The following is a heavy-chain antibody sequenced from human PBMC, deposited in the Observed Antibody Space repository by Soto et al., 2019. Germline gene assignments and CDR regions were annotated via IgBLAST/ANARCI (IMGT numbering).Heavy chain of an antibody. Sequence: GGALRLSFAVSGFTFSNFAMGWVRQTPGKGLEWVSGISASGDSTYYVDSVKGRFTISRDNSKDMVYLQMNSLKAEDTALYYCTGETYYIDYWGQGTLVTVSS. D-gene: IGHD3-10*01. CDR2: ISASGDST. V-gene: IGHV3-23*01. J-gene: IGHJ4*02. CDR3: TGETYYIDY. CDR1: GFTFSNFA.